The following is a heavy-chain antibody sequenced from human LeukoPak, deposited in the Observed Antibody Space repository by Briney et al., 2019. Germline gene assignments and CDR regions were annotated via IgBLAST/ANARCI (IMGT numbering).Heavy chain of an antibody. D-gene: IGHD3-9*01. V-gene: IGHV3-23*01. CDR3: ARMNGFTY. Sequence: GGSLRLSCAASGFTFSSHVMSWVRQAPGKGLEWVSAISNSGDSTFYADSVKGRLTISRDNSKSTLYLQMNSLRAEDTAVYYCARMNGFTYWGQGTLVTVSS. CDR1: GFTFSSHV. J-gene: IGHJ4*02. CDR2: ISNSGDST.